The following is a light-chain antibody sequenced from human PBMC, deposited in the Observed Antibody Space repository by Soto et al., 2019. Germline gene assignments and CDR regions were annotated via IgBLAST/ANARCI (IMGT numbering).Light chain of an antibody. CDR3: QQYDNLPFS. CDR1: QDISNY. V-gene: IGKV1-33*01. CDR2: DAS. Sequence: DIQMSQSPSSLSASVGDRVTITCQANQDISNYLNWYQHKPGKPPKLLIYDASNLETGVPLRFSGSKSGTAFTFTITSLQPEDIATYYCQQYDNLPFSFGGGTKVEIK. J-gene: IGKJ4*01.